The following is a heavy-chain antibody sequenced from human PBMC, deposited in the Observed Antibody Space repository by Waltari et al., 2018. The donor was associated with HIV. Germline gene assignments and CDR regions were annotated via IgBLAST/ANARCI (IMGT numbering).Heavy chain of an antibody. CDR3: ARGPGFGVVITLLDY. Sequence: EVQLVESGGGLVQPGGSLRLSCAASGFTFSSYWMHWVRQAPGKGLVCVSRINSDWSSTSYADSVKGRFTISRDNAKNTMYLQMNSLRAEDTAVYYCARGPGFGVVITLLDYWGQGTLVTVSS. CDR1: GFTFSSYW. CDR2: INSDWSST. D-gene: IGHD3-3*01. V-gene: IGHV3-74*01. J-gene: IGHJ4*02.